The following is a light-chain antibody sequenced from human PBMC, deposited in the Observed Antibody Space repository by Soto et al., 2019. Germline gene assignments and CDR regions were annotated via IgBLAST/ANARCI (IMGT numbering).Light chain of an antibody. CDR2: DAS. V-gene: IGKV1-5*01. CDR3: KQYNSYRT. J-gene: IGKJ1*01. CDR1: QSISSW. Sequence: DIQMTQSPSTLSASVGDRVTITCRASQSISSWLAWYQQKPGKAPKLLIYDASSLESGVQSRFSGSGSGTESTLTISSLQPDDFATYYCKQYNSYRTCGQGTKVDIK.